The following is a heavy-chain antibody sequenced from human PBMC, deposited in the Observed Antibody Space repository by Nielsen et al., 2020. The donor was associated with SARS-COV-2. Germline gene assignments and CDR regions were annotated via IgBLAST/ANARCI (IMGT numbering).Heavy chain of an antibody. V-gene: IGHV5-10-1*01. CDR2: IDPDGFFT. J-gene: IGHJ6*04. CDR3: ARGYWVPRQYYYMDV. D-gene: IGHD3-16*01. CDR1: GYSFSNFW. Sequence: GESLKISCKGSGYSFSNFWISWVRQMPGKGLEWVGRIDPDGFFTNYGPSFQGHVTISADKSINTAYLQWNSLKASDSAMYYCARGYWVPRQYYYMDVWGKGTTVTVSS.